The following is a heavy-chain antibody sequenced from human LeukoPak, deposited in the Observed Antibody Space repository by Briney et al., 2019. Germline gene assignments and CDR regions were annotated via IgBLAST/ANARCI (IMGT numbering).Heavy chain of an antibody. J-gene: IGHJ4*02. V-gene: IGHV3-30-3*01. D-gene: IGHD3-22*01. CDR1: GFTFSSYA. Sequence: PGRSLRLSCAASGFTFSSYAMHWVRQAPGKGLEWVAVISYDGSNKYYADSVKGRFTISRDNSKNTLYLQMNSLRAEDTAVYYCASAVKYDSSGYPPFDYWGQGTLVTVSS. CDR2: ISYDGSNK. CDR3: ASAVKYDSSGYPPFDY.